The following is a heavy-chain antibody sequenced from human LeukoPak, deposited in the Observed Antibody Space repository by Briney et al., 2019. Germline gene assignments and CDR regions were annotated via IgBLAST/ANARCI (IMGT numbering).Heavy chain of an antibody. D-gene: IGHD3-22*01. CDR1: GYTFTSYG. CDR2: ISAYNGNT. V-gene: IGHV1-18*01. Sequence: ASVKVSCKASGYTFTSYGISWVRQAPGQGLEWMGWISAYNGNTNYAQKLQGRVTMTTDTSTSTAYMELRSPRSDDTAVYYCARCHYYYDSSGYYQGWFDPWGQGTLVTVSS. CDR3: ARCHYYYDSSGYYQGWFDP. J-gene: IGHJ5*02.